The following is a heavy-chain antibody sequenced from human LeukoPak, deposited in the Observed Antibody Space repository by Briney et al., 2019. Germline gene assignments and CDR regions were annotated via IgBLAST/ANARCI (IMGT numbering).Heavy chain of an antibody. J-gene: IGHJ6*04. V-gene: IGHV3-30*18. Sequence: PGRSLRLSCAASGFTFSSYGMHWDRQAPGKGLEWVAVISYDGSNKYYADSVKGRFTISRDNSKNTLYLQMNSLRAEDTAVYYCAKDIPVGYCSGGSCPEYYYGMDVWGKGTTVTVSS. CDR3: AKDIPVGYCSGGSCPEYYYGMDV. CDR1: GFTFSSYG. D-gene: IGHD2-15*01. CDR2: ISYDGSNK.